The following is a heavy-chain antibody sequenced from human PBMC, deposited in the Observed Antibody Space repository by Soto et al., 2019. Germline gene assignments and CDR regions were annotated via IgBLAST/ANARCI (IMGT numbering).Heavy chain of an antibody. CDR3: ARAECSNPKCLTAYCSYGLDX. Sequence: GGSLRLSCAASGFTFSNCEMHWVRQAPGKGLEWVSYINTAGSTKYYAESVKGRFTISRDNARNSLSLQMNSLRAEDTAVYYCARAECSNPKCLTAYCSYGLDXWGQGTTVTVS. CDR1: GFTFSNCE. CDR2: INTAGSTK. D-gene: IGHD2-2*01. V-gene: IGHV3-48*03. J-gene: IGHJ6*02.